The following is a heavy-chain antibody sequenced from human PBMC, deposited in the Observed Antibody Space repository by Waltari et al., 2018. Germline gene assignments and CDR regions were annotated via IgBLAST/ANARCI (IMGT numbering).Heavy chain of an antibody. Sequence: QLQLQESGPGLVKPSETLSLTCTVSGGSISSSSYYWGWIRQPPGKGLGWIGSIYYSGSTAYTPSLKSRVTISVDTSKNQFSLKLSSVTAADTAMFYCAGVPAAVPNWFDPWGQGTLVTVSS. V-gene: IGHV4-39*01. CDR2: IYYSGST. D-gene: IGHD2-2*01. CDR3: AGVPAAVPNWFDP. J-gene: IGHJ5*02. CDR1: GGSISSSSYY.